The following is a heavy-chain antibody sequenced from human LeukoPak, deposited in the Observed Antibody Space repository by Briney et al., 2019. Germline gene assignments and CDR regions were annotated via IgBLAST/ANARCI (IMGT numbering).Heavy chain of an antibody. J-gene: IGHJ6*02. CDR1: GFSFISYG. D-gene: IGHD1-1*01. Sequence: GGSLRLSCAASGFSFISYGMHWVRQAPGKGLEWVGVISDDGRRKDYADSVKGRFTISRDNSKDTLYLQMNSLRAEDTAVYYCATYINWVAGDVWGQGTTVTVSS. CDR3: ATYINWVAGDV. V-gene: IGHV3-30*03. CDR2: ISDDGRRK.